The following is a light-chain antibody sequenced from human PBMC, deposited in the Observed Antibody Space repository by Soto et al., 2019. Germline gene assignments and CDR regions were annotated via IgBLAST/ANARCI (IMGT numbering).Light chain of an antibody. CDR3: QQYGNSPLT. V-gene: IGKV3-20*01. CDR1: QSVSNNY. CDR2: GAS. J-gene: IGKJ4*01. Sequence: EIVLTQSPATLSLSPGERATLSCRASQSVSNNYLAWYQQKPGQAPRLLIYGASSRATGIPDRFSGSGSGTDFTLTISGLEPEDFAVYYCQQYGNSPLTFGGGTKVDIK.